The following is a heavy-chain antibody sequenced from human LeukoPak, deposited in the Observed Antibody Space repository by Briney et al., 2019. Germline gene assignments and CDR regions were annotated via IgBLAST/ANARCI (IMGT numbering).Heavy chain of an antibody. D-gene: IGHD6-13*01. V-gene: IGHV3-33*01. CDR3: ARDQTSSSWYGLGVDY. Sequence: GSLRLSCAASGFTFSSYGMHWVRQAPGKGLEWVAVIWYDGSNKYYADSVKGRFTISRDNSKNTLYLQMNSLRAEDTAVYYCARDQTSSSWYGLGVDYWGQGTLVTVSS. CDR1: GFTFSSYG. CDR2: IWYDGSNK. J-gene: IGHJ4*02.